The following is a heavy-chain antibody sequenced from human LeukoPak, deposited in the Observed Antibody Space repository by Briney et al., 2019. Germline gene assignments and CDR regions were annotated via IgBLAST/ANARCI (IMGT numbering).Heavy chain of an antibody. CDR2: IIPIFGTA. J-gene: IGHJ2*01. CDR3: ARDQEGSGPFDL. V-gene: IGHV1-69*05. Sequence: SVKVSCKASGGTFSSYAISWVRQAPGQGLEWMGGIIPIFGTANYAQKLQGRVTMTTDTSTSTAYMELRSLRSDDTAVYYCARDQEGSGPFDLWGRGTLVTVSS. D-gene: IGHD6-19*01. CDR1: GGTFSSYA.